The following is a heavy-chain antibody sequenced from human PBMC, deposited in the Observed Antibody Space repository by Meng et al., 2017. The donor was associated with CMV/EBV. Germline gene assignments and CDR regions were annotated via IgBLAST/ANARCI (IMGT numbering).Heavy chain of an antibody. CDR3: ARAVGRAALTYYYGMDV. D-gene: IGHD6-6*01. V-gene: IGHV3-53*01. CDR1: GFTVSSNY. Sequence: GESLQISCAASGFTVSSNYMSWVRPAPGQGLAWVSVIYSGGNTYYAKSVKARFTISRDNSKNTLYPQMNSLRAEDTAVYHCARAVGRAALTYYYGMDVWGQGTTVTVSS. J-gene: IGHJ6*02. CDR2: IYSGGNT.